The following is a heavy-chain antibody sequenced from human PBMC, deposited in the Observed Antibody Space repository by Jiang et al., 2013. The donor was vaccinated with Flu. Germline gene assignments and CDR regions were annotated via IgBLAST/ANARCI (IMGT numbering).Heavy chain of an antibody. Sequence: LLKPSETLSLTCTVSGGSISSYYWSWIQQPPGKGLEWIGSIYHSGSTYYNPSLKSRVTISVDTSKNQFSLKLSSVTAADTAVYYCARELSCSSTSCYLNWFDPWGQGTLVTVSS. CDR2: IYHSGST. CDR3: ARELSCSSTSCYLNWFDP. D-gene: IGHD2-2*01. CDR1: GGSISSYY. V-gene: IGHV4-38-2*02. J-gene: IGHJ5*02.